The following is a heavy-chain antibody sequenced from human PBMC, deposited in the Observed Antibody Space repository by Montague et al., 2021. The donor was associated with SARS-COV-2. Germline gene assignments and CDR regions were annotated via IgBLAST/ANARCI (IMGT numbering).Heavy chain of an antibody. D-gene: IGHD3-3*01. CDR2: IYYSGST. CDR3: ARDPWRITIFGVVTRYGMDV. V-gene: IGHV4-61*01. J-gene: IGHJ6*02. Sequence: SETLSLTCIVSGGSVSSGSYYWSWIRQPPGKGLEWIGYIYYSGSTNYNPSLKSRVTISVDTSKNQFSLKLSSVTAADTAVYYCARDPWRITIFGVVTRYGMDVWGQGTTVTASS. CDR1: GGSVSSGSYY.